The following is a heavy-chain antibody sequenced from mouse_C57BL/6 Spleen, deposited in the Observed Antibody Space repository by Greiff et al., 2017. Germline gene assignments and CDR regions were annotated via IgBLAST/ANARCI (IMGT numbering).Heavy chain of an antibody. J-gene: IGHJ1*03. CDR2: IHPNSGST. CDR3: ARSLLLLRYEYFDV. CDR1: GYTFTSYW. V-gene: IGHV1-64*01. Sequence: VQLQQPGAELVKPGASVKLSCKASGYTFTSYWMHWVKQRPGQGLEWIGMIHPNSGSTHYNEKFKSKATLTVDKSSSTAYMQLSSLTSEDSAVYYCARSLLLLRYEYFDVWGTGTTVTVSS. D-gene: IGHD1-1*01.